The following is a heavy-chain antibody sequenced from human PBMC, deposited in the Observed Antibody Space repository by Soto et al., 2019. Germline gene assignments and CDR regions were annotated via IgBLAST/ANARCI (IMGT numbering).Heavy chain of an antibody. CDR2: IIPILGIA. D-gene: IGHD3-3*01. Sequence: QVQLVQSGAEVKKPGSSVKVSCKASGGTFSSYTISWVRQAPGQGLEWMGRIIPILGIANYAQKFQGRVTITADKSTSTAYMVLSSLRSEDTAVYYCARSDLVDFGVVIIDDAFDIWGQGTMVTVSS. CDR1: GGTFSSYT. J-gene: IGHJ3*02. V-gene: IGHV1-69*02. CDR3: ARSDLVDFGVVIIDDAFDI.